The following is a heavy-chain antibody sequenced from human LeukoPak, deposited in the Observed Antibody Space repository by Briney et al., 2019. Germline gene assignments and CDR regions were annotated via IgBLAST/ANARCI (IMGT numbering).Heavy chain of an antibody. CDR2: IYDRGST. J-gene: IGHJ5*02. CDR3: AKIEVGRFDP. Sequence: SETLSLTSTVTGASISSHYWGWIRQTPGTGLEWIGDIYDRGSTTYNPSPKSRVSISVDTSRNQLSLNLRSVDAADTAVDCCAKIEVGRFDPWGQGTLVTVSS. CDR1: GASISSHY. D-gene: IGHD1-26*01. V-gene: IGHV4-59*11.